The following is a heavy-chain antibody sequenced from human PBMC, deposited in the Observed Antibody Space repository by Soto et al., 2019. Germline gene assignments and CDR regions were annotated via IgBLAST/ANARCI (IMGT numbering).Heavy chain of an antibody. J-gene: IGHJ4*02. D-gene: IGHD2-21*02. CDR3: ANGVGDLWYFDY. CDR1: GFTFSSYA. CDR2: ISGSGGST. Sequence: GGSLRLSCAASGFTFSSYAMSWVRQAPGKGLEWVSAISGSGGSTYYADSVKGRFTISRDNSKNTLYLQMNSLRAEDTAVCYCANGVGDLWYFDYWGQGTLVTVSS. V-gene: IGHV3-23*01.